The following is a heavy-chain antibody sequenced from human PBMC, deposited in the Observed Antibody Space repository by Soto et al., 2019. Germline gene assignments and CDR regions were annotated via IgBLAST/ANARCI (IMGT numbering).Heavy chain of an antibody. Sequence: GESLKISCRTSGYRFTSYWIAWVRQMPGKGLEWMGIIFPSDSDTRYSPSFQGQVTISADRSTSTVFPQWASLKASDTAVYFCARKDKSGYFNWFDPWGQGTLVTVSS. D-gene: IGHD3-22*01. J-gene: IGHJ5*02. V-gene: IGHV5-51*01. CDR1: GYRFTSYW. CDR2: IFPSDSDT. CDR3: ARKDKSGYFNWFDP.